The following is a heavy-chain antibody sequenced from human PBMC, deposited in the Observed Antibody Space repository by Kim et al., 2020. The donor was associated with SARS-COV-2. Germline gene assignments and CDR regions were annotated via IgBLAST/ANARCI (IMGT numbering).Heavy chain of an antibody. CDR3: AKSASYGSGSYYPRGYYGMDV. V-gene: IGHV3-23*01. CDR1: GFTFSSYA. Sequence: GGSLRLSCAASGFTFSSYAMSWVRQAPGKGLEWVSAISGSGGSTYYADSVKGRFTISRDNSKNTLYLQMNSLRAEDTAVYYCAKSASYGSGSYYPRGYYGMDVWGQGTTVTVSS. CDR2: ISGSGGST. D-gene: IGHD3-10*01. J-gene: IGHJ6*02.